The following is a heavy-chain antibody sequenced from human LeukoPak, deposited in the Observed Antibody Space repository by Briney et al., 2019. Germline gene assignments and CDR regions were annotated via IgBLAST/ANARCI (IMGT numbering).Heavy chain of an antibody. CDR1: GGSISSYY. V-gene: IGHV4-59*06. J-gene: IGHJ4*02. CDR2: IYYSGST. Sequence: SETLSLTCTVSGGSISSYYWSWIRQHPGKGLEWIGYIYYSGSTYYNPSLKSRVTISVDTSKNQFSLKLSSVTAADTAVYYCARERNDYHFDYWGQGTLVTVSS. CDR3: ARERNDYHFDY. D-gene: IGHD4-11*01.